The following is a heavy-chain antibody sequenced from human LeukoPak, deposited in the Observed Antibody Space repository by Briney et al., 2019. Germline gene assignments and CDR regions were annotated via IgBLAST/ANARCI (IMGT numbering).Heavy chain of an antibody. J-gene: IGHJ4*02. D-gene: IGHD1-26*01. CDR3: ARLFAPWEHTPQTDY. CDR2: INTNTGNP. V-gene: IGHV7-4-1*02. CDR1: GYTFTSYA. Sequence: ASVKVSCEASGYTFTSYAMNWVRQAPGQGLEWMGWINTNTGNPTYAQGFTGRFVFSLDTSVSTAYLQISSLKAEDTAVYYCARLFAPWEHTPQTDYWGQGTLVTVSS.